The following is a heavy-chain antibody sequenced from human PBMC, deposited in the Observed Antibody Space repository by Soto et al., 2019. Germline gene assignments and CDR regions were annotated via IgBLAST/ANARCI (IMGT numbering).Heavy chain of an antibody. Sequence: GSLRLSCAASGFTFDGYWMSWVRQAPEKGLEWVAKIHQDGTERYYVDSVKGRFTISRDNAKNSVYLQMDSLMAEDTAVYYCARDIGDSWGQGTLVTVSS. V-gene: IGHV3-7*05. CDR2: IHQDGTER. J-gene: IGHJ4*02. D-gene: IGHD3-10*01. CDR1: GFTFDGYW. CDR3: ARDIGDS.